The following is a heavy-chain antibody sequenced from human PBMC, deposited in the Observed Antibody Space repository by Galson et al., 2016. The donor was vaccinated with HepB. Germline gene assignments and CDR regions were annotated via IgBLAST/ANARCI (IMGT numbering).Heavy chain of an antibody. V-gene: IGHV1-18*01. CDR1: GYSFSTFG. CDR3: ARDRGFDEDTFDM. D-gene: IGHD3-10*01. Sequence: SVKVSCKASGYSFSTFGISWVRQAPGQGLEWMGWIGAFNGETNYAEKFQGRVTMTTDTSTSTAYMELRRLRPDDTAVYYCARDRGFDEDTFDMWGQGKMVNV. J-gene: IGHJ3*02. CDR2: IGAFNGET.